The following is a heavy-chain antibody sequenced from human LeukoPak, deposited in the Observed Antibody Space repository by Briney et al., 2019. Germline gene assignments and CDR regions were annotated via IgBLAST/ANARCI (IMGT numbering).Heavy chain of an antibody. CDR2: IILIFGIA. CDR1: GGTFSSYA. V-gene: IGHV1-69*04. CDR3: ASGGRDGYNGDY. D-gene: IGHD5-24*01. J-gene: IGHJ4*02. Sequence: SVKVSCKASGGTFSSYAISWVRQAPGQGLEWMGRIILIFGIANYAQKFQGRVTITADKSTSTAYMELSSLRSEDTAVYYCASGGRDGYNGDYWGQGTLVTVSS.